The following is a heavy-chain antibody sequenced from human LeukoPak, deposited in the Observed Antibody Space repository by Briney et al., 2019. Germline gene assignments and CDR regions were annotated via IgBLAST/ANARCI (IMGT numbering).Heavy chain of an antibody. Sequence: PSETLSLTCTVSGGSITNNNYYWDWIRQPPGKGLEWIGDLYYSGSTHYNPSLKSRVTISVDTSKNQFSLKLNSVTAADTAVYYCARPGSASGYWVQWGQGTLVTVSS. CDR3: ARPGSASGYWVQ. J-gene: IGHJ4*02. CDR1: GGSITNNNYY. D-gene: IGHD3-3*01. CDR2: LYYSGST. V-gene: IGHV4-39*01.